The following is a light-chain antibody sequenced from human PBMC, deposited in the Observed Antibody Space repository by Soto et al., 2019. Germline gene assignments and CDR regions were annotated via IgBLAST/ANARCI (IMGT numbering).Light chain of an antibody. J-gene: IGKJ1*01. CDR3: QQFHTYPWT. CDR1: QGITTY. CDR2: TAS. Sequence: DVQLTQSPSFLSASVGDRVTITCRASQGITTYLAWYQQKPGKAPKPLIYTASTLQSGVPSRFSGSGAGAEFTLTITGLQPEDFATYFCQQFHTYPWTFGQGTKVEIK. V-gene: IGKV1-9*01.